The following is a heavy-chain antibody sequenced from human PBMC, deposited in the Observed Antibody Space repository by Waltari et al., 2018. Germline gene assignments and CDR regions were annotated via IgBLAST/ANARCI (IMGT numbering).Heavy chain of an antibody. J-gene: IGHJ6*03. D-gene: IGHD6-13*01. CDR2: LNPNSGGT. CDR1: GYTFTGYY. CDR3: ARDLGYSSSRYMDV. Sequence: QVQLVQSGAEVKKPGASVKVSCKASGYTFTGYYMHWVRQAPGQGLEWMGWLNPNSGGTNYAQKFKGRFTMTRDTSISTAYMELSRLRSDDTAVYYCARDLGYSSSRYMDVWGKGTTVTVSS. V-gene: IGHV1-2*02.